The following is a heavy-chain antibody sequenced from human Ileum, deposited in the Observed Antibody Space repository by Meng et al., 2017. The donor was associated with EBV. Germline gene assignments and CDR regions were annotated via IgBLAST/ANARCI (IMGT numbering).Heavy chain of an antibody. J-gene: IGHJ4*02. D-gene: IGHD3-22*01. CDR3: ASSDYYRSDY. Sequence: QVQMGGSGPGLVWRSRTLCLTCACSGGSMRRSGWWCWGRQPPGKGLEWIGETSQSGSPNYSPSLKSRVTISLDKSRNQLSLKLNSVTAADTAVYYCASSDYYRSDYWGQGTLVTVSS. CDR2: TSQSGSP. V-gene: IGHV4-4*02. CDR1: GGSMRRSGW.